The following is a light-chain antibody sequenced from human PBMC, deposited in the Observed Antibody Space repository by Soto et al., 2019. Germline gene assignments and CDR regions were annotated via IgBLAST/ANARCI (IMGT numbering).Light chain of an antibody. J-gene: IGLJ1*01. CDR3: SSYTSSPSYV. V-gene: IGLV2-14*01. CDR2: EVS. Sequence: QSVLTQPASVSGSPGQSIIISSTGTSSDIGGYDYVSWYQQHPGRAPKLMIYEVSNRPSGVSNRFSGSKSGNTASLTISGLQAEDEADYYCSSYTSSPSYVFGTGTKVTVL. CDR1: SSDIGGYDY.